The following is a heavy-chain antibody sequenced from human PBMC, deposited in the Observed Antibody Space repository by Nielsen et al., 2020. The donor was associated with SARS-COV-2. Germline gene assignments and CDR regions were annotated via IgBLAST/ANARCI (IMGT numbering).Heavy chain of an antibody. J-gene: IGHJ4*02. CDR3: AREWEDYDSSGFDY. D-gene: IGHD3-22*01. CDR1: GFTSSSYG. Sequence: GGSLRLSCAASGFTSSSYGMHWVRQAPGKGLEWVAIISFDGTTKYNEDSVKGRFTISRDNSKNTLYLQMKSLRAEDTAVYYCAREWEDYDSSGFDYWGQGTLVTVSS. CDR2: ISFDGTTK. V-gene: IGHV3-30*19.